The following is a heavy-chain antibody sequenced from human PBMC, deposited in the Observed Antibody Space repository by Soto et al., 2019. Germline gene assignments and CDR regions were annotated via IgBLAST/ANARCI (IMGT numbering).Heavy chain of an antibody. V-gene: IGHV1-18*01. CDR3: GREGQQLAQEKYYQFNGMDV. J-gene: IGHJ6*02. CDR2: ISGDNINS. CDR1: GFTFSDYG. D-gene: IGHD6-13*01. Sequence: GASVKVSCKASGFTFSDYGLSWVRQAPGQPLEWMGWISGDNINSKYSQKFQGRLTMTTDTSTATASMELRSLTSDDTAVYYCGREGQQLAQEKYYQFNGMDVWGQGTKVTVSS.